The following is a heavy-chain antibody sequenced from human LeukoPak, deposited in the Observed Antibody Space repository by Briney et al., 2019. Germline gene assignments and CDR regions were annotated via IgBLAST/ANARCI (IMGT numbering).Heavy chain of an antibody. Sequence: GGSLRLSCAASGFTFSSYWMSWVRQAPGKGLEWVANIKQDGSEKYYVDSVKGRFTISRDNAKNSLYLQMNSLRAEDTAVYYCARSSMITFGGVIVKTFDIWGQGTMVTVSS. J-gene: IGHJ3*02. CDR2: IKQDGSEK. V-gene: IGHV3-7*03. CDR3: ARSSMITFGGVIVKTFDI. CDR1: GFTFSSYW. D-gene: IGHD3-16*02.